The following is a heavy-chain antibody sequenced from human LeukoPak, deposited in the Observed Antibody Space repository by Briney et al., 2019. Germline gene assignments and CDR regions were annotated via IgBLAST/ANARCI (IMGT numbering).Heavy chain of an antibody. J-gene: IGHJ4*02. CDR3: AKARYYHDTSD. CDR1: GFTFSSYA. Sequence: GGSLRLSCAASGFTFSSYAMSWVRQAPGKGLEWVSGISGSGGSTYYADSVKGRFTISRENSKNTLYLQMNSLRAEDTAVYYCAKARYYHDTSDWGQGTLVTVSS. D-gene: IGHD3-22*01. CDR2: ISGSGGST. V-gene: IGHV3-23*01.